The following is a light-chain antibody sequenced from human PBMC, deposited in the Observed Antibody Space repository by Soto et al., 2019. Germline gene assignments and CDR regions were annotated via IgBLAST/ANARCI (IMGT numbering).Light chain of an antibody. V-gene: IGKV1-39*01. CDR1: QTISNF. J-gene: IGKJ4*01. CDR2: AAS. Sequence: DIHMTQSPSSLSASVGDRVTITCRATQTISNFLNWYQQKPGQAPKLLIYAASSLHSGVASRFSGGYSGTDFTLTISNLQPEDFATYYCQQSYSTPITFGGGTKVEIK. CDR3: QQSYSTPIT.